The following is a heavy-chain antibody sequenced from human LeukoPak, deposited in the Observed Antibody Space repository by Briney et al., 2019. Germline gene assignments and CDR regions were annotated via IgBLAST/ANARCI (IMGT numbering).Heavy chain of an antibody. D-gene: IGHD6-13*01. CDR3: ARFYSSSWYNWFDP. CDR2: INHSGST. Sequence: SETLSLTCAVYGGSFSGYYWSWIRQPPGKGLEWIGEINHSGSTNYNPSLKSRVTISVDTSKNQFSLKLSSVTAADTAVYYCARFYSSSWYNWFDPWGQGTLVTVSS. CDR1: GGSFSGYY. J-gene: IGHJ5*02. V-gene: IGHV4-34*01.